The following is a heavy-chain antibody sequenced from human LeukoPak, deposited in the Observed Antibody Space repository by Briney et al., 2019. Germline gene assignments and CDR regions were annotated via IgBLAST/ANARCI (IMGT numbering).Heavy chain of an antibody. CDR2: IKEDGSKI. Sequence: PGGSLRLSCAASGFTLSAYWMSWVRQAPGRGLEWVALIKEDGSKIYYMDSVKGRFTISRDDAKNSLLLQMNSLRAEDTATYYCARGRGDYWGQGTLVTVS. CDR3: ARGRGDY. D-gene: IGHD3-10*01. CDR1: GFTLSAYW. V-gene: IGHV3-7*04. J-gene: IGHJ4*02.